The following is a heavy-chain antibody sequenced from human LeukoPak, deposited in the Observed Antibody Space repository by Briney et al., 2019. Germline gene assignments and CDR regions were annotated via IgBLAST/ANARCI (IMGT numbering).Heavy chain of an antibody. Sequence: ASVKVSCKASGYTLTGHYLHWVRQAPGQGLEWMGWINHNTGATTYAQRFQGRVTLTRDTSISTAYMDLSRLRPDDTAVYYCASVGVVADYGLDVWGQGTTVTVSS. V-gene: IGHV1-2*02. D-gene: IGHD2-15*01. CDR3: ASVGVVADYGLDV. J-gene: IGHJ6*02. CDR2: INHNTGAT. CDR1: GYTLTGHY.